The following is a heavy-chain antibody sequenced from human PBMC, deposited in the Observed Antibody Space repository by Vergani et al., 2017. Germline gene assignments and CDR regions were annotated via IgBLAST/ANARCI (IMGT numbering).Heavy chain of an antibody. CDR1: GFTFSSYW. J-gene: IGHJ4*02. Sequence: EVQLVESGGGLVQPGGSLRLSCAASGFTFSSYWMSWLRQAPGKGLEWISYIASSDTTVYYADSVKGRFTISRDNAKNSLYLEMNSLRAEDTAVYYCARDYLDFSGSGSPYYFDHWGQGTQVTVSS. CDR3: ARDYLDFSGSGSPYYFDH. CDR2: IASSDTTV. V-gene: IGHV3-48*04. D-gene: IGHD3-10*01.